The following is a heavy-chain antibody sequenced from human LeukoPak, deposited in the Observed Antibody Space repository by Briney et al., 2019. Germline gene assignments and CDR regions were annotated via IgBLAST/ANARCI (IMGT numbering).Heavy chain of an antibody. CDR2: IYSSGSA. D-gene: IGHD3-3*01. CDR1: GGSINSNNYY. V-gene: IGHV4-39*01. J-gene: IGHJ4*02. CDR3: QSRYLEWLLEY. Sequence: PSETLSLTCTVSGGSINSNNYYWGWIRQPPGKGLEWIGSIYSSGSAYYNPSLKSRVTICVDTSKNQFSLRLSSVTAADTAVYYCQSRYLEWLLEYWGQGTLVTVSS.